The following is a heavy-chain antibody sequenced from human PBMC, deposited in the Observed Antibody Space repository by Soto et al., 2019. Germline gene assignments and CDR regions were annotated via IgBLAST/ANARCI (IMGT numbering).Heavy chain of an antibody. J-gene: IGHJ6*02. CDR3: AKRSGGYYYGMDV. Sequence: EVQLLESGGGLVQPGGSLRLSCAASGFTFSSYAMSWVRQAPGKGLEWVSAISGSGGSTYYADSVKGRFTISRDNSKNKLYLQMNSLRAEDTAVYYCAKRSGGYYYGMDVWGQGTTVTVSS. D-gene: IGHD2-15*01. CDR1: GFTFSSYA. V-gene: IGHV3-23*01. CDR2: ISGSGGST.